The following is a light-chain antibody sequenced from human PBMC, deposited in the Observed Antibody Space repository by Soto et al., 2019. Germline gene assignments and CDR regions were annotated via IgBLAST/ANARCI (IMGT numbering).Light chain of an antibody. Sequence: IVFTQSPGTLSFSPGERGTLSCRASQSVTTQLAWYQQKLGQTPRLLIYGASSRATGIPGRFSGSGSGTEFTLTISSLQSEDFAEYHCQQYNNWPQTFGQGTKVDIK. CDR3: QQYNNWPQT. V-gene: IGKV3D-15*01. CDR1: QSVTTQ. J-gene: IGKJ1*01. CDR2: GAS.